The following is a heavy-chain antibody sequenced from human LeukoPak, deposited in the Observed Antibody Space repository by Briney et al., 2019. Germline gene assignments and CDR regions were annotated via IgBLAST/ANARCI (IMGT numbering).Heavy chain of an antibody. CDR1: GFTFSVYA. CDR2: ITSQGGET. D-gene: IGHD6-6*01. CDR3: AKGLSYSSGGGGN. J-gene: IGHJ4*02. Sequence: GGSLRLSCVGSGFTFSVYAMTWGRQAPGKGLECISSITSQGGETYYSDSVKGRFTISRDDSKNTLYLQMDILRAEDTAVYYCAKGLSYSSGGGGNWGQGTLVTVSS. V-gene: IGHV3-23*01.